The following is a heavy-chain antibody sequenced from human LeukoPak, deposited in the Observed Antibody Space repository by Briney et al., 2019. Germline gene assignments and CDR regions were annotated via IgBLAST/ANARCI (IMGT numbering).Heavy chain of an antibody. CDR2: VSGSGEST. V-gene: IGHV3-23*01. CDR1: GFTFNNYN. D-gene: IGHD3-10*01. Sequence: GGSLRLSCATSGFTFNNYNMNWVRQAPGKGLEWVSAVSGSGESTYYADSVKGRFTISRDNSKNTLYVQMNSLRAEDTAVYYCAKAVGSGPHYYYYMDVWGKGTAVTVSS. J-gene: IGHJ6*03. CDR3: AKAVGSGPHYYYYMDV.